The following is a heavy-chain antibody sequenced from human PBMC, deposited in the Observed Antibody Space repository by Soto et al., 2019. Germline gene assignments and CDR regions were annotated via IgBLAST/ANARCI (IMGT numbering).Heavy chain of an antibody. CDR3: AKEGNGSGSGPRIPLSLLPLYYFDY. Sequence: GGSLRLSCAASGFTFSSYAMSWVRQAPGKGLEWVSAISGSGGSTYYADSVKGRFTISRDNSKNTLYLQMNSLRAEDTAVYYCAKEGNGSGSGPRIPLSLLPLYYFDYWGQGTLVTVSS. CDR1: GFTFSSYA. CDR2: ISGSGGST. J-gene: IGHJ4*02. V-gene: IGHV3-23*01. D-gene: IGHD3-10*01.